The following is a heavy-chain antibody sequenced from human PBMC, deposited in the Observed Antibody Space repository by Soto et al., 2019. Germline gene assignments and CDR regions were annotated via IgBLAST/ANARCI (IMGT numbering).Heavy chain of an antibody. CDR3: ARDKGGYCSSTSCYAPTNWFDP. Sequence: ASVKVSCKASGYTFTSYGISWVRQAPGQGLEWMGWISAYNGNANYAQKLQGRVTMTTDTSTSTAYMELRSLRSDDTAVYYCARDKGGYCSSTSCYAPTNWFDPWGQGTLVTVSS. CDR2: ISAYNGNA. CDR1: GYTFTSYG. D-gene: IGHD2-2*01. J-gene: IGHJ5*02. V-gene: IGHV1-18*01.